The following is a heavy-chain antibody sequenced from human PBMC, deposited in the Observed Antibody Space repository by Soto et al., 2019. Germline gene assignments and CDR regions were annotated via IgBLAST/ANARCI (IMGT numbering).Heavy chain of an antibody. Sequence: SVKVSCKASGGTFSSYTISWVRQAPGQGLEWMGRIIPILGIANYAQKFQGRVTITADKSTSTAYMELSSLRSEDTAVYYCATEAHSSSWYLSWFDPWGQGTLVTVSS. J-gene: IGHJ5*02. V-gene: IGHV1-69*02. D-gene: IGHD6-13*01. CDR2: IIPILGIA. CDR3: ATEAHSSSWYLSWFDP. CDR1: GGTFSSYT.